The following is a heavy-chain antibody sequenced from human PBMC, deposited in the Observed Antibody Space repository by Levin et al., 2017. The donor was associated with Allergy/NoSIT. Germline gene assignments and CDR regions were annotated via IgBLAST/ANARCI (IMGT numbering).Heavy chain of an antibody. V-gene: IGHV1-24*01. J-gene: IGHJ4*02. CDR3: ATDLYCSSTSCYQSDY. CDR2: FDPEDGET. CDR1: GYTLTELS. D-gene: IGHD2-2*01. Sequence: ASVKVSCKVSGYTLTELSMHWVRQAPGKGLEWMGGFDPEDGETIYAQKFQGRVTMTEDTSTDTAYMELSSLRSEDTAVYYCATDLYCSSTSCYQSDYWGQGTLVTVSS.